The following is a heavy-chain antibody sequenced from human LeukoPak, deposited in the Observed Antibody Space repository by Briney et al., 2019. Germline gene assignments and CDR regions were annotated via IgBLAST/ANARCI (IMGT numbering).Heavy chain of an antibody. CDR1: GGSFSDYY. V-gene: IGHV4-34*01. CDR3: ARRSSGWYSSWFDP. D-gene: IGHD6-19*01. Sequence: SETLSLTCAVYGGSFSDYYWNWIRQPPGKGLEWIGEINQSGSANYNPSLKSRVTLSVDTSNNQFSLKLSSVTAADTAVYYCARRSSGWYSSWFDPWGQGTLVTVSS. CDR2: INQSGSA. J-gene: IGHJ5*02.